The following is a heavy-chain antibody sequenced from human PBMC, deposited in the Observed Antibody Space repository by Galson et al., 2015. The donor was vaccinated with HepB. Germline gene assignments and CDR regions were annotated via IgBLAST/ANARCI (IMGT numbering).Heavy chain of an antibody. CDR3: ASGRRDDYFDY. Sequence: TLSLTCAVSGGSISSGGYSWSWIRQPPGRGLEWIGYIYDSGSTYYNPSHKSRVTISVDGSKNQFSLKLSSVTAADTAVYYCASGRRDDYFDYWGQGTLVTVSS. J-gene: IGHJ4*02. CDR2: IYDSGST. CDR1: GGSISSGGYS. V-gene: IGHV4-30-2*01. D-gene: IGHD5-24*01.